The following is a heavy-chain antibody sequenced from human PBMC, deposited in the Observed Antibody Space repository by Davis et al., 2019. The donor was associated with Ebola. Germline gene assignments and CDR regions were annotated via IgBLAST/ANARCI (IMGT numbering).Heavy chain of an antibody. CDR3: ARHATYYYGSGSYWYYYYYGMDV. Sequence: GESLKISCKGSGYSFTSYWIGWVRQMPGKGLEWMGIIYPGDSDTRYSPSFQGQVTISADKSISTAYLQWSSLKASDTAMYYCARHATYYYGSGSYWYYYYYGMDVWGQGTTVTVSS. CDR2: IYPGDSDT. CDR1: GYSFTSYW. V-gene: IGHV5-51*01. J-gene: IGHJ6*02. D-gene: IGHD3-10*01.